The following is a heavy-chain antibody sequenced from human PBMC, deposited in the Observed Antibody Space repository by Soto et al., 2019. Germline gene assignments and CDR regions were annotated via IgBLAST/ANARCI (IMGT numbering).Heavy chain of an antibody. CDR2: ISYDGSNK. J-gene: IGHJ6*02. D-gene: IGHD1-26*01. Sequence: GGSLRLSCAASGFTFSSYGMHWVRQAPGKGLEWVAVISYDGSNKYYADSVKGRFTISRDNSKNTLYLQMNSLRAEDTAVYYYAKEVGRAPRDARAQGTTVPVS. V-gene: IGHV3-30*18. CDR3: AKEVGRAPRDA. CDR1: GFTFSSYG.